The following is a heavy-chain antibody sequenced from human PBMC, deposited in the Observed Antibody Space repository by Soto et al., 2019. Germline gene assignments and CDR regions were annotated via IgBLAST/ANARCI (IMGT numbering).Heavy chain of an antibody. D-gene: IGHD1-26*01. CDR1: GFTFSGYA. Sequence: GGSLRLSCAASGFTFSGYAMSWVRQAPGKGLEWVSAISGSGGSTYYADSVKGRFTISRDNSKNTLYLQMNSLRAEDTAGYYCAKDLGTGIVGAQVHWGQGNLVTVSS. CDR2: ISGSGGST. V-gene: IGHV3-23*01. J-gene: IGHJ4*02. CDR3: AKDLGTGIVGAQVH.